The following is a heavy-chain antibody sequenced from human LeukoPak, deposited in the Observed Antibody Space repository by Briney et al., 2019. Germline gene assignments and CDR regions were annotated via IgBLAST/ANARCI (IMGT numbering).Heavy chain of an antibody. J-gene: IGHJ3*02. Sequence: GGSLRLSCAASGFTFSNYAMSWVRQAPGKGLEWVSAFSGSGGNTYYADSVKGRFTISRDNSKNTLYLQMNSLRAEDTAVYYCARDLGSSWYRNAFDIWGQGTMVTVSS. CDR2: FSGSGGNT. CDR1: GFTFSNYA. D-gene: IGHD6-13*01. CDR3: ARDLGSSWYRNAFDI. V-gene: IGHV3-23*01.